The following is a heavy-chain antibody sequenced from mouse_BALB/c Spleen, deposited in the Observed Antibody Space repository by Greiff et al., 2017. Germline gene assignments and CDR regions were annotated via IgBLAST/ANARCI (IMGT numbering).Heavy chain of an antibody. V-gene: IGHV14-3*02. D-gene: IGHD2-5*01. CDR2: IDPANGNT. CDR1: GFNIKDTY. CDR3: ARVRSNFYFDY. J-gene: IGHJ2*01. Sequence: VHVKQSGAELVKPGASVKLSCTASGFNIKDTYMHWVKQRPEQGLEWIGRIDPANGNTKYDPKFQGKATITADTSSNTAYLQLSSLTSEDTAVYYCARVRSNFYFDYWGQGTTLTVSS.